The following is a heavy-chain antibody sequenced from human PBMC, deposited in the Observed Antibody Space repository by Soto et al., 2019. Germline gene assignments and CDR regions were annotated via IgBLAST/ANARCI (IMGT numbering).Heavy chain of an antibody. D-gene: IGHD3-22*01. CDR3: NYYPPLYYFDY. CDR2: IYYSGST. V-gene: IGHV4-39*01. CDR1: GGSISSSSYY. Sequence: SETLSLTCTVSGGSISSSSYYWGWIRQPPGKGLEWIGSIYYSGSTYYNPSLKSRVTISVDTSKNQFSLKLSSVTAADTAVYYCNYYPPLYYFDYWGQGTLVTVSS. J-gene: IGHJ4*02.